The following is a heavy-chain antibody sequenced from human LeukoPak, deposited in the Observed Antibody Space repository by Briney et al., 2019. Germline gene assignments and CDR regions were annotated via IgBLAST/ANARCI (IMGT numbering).Heavy chain of an antibody. CDR2: ISSAGGTI. CDR1: GFTFSSYE. V-gene: IGHV3-48*03. CDR3: ARMMTAIDY. D-gene: IGHD2-21*02. J-gene: IGHJ4*02. Sequence: GGSLRLSCAASGFTFSSYEMNWVRQAPGKGLELASYISSAGGTIYYPDSVKGRFTISRDNAKNSLYLQMNSLRAEDTAVYYCARMMTAIDYWGQGTLVTVSS.